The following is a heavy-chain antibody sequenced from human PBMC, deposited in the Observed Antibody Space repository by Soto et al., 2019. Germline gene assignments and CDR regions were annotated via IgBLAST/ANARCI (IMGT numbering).Heavy chain of an antibody. CDR1: GGSCSSYA. D-gene: IGHD2-2*01. Sequence: SLKVSCKASGGSCSSYAISWVLRAPGQGLEWMGGIIPIFGTANYAQKFQGRVTITADESTSTAYMELSSLRSEDTAVYYCARDRQSSYDHYYGMDVWGQGTTVIVSS. CDR2: IIPIFGTA. V-gene: IGHV1-69*13. J-gene: IGHJ6*02. CDR3: ARDRQSSYDHYYGMDV.